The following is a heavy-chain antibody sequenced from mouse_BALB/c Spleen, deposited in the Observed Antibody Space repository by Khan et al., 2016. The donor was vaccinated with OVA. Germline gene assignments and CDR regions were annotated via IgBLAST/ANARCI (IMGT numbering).Heavy chain of an antibody. D-gene: IGHD1-1*01. CDR1: GDSITSGF. V-gene: IGHV3-8*02. Sequence: EVQLQESGPSLVKPAQTLSLTCSVTGDSITSGFWNWIRKFPGNKFEYMGYVTYSGNTYYNPSLKSRISITRDTSKSQYYLQLNSVTTEDTATYFRASSYGSWAMDYWGQGTSVTVSS. CDR3: ASSYGSWAMDY. CDR2: VTYSGNT. J-gene: IGHJ4*01.